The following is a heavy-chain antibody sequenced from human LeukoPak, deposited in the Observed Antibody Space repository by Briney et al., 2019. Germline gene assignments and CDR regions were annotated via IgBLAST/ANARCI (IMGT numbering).Heavy chain of an antibody. CDR2: IHSTGNS. J-gene: IGHJ6*02. V-gene: IGHV4-39*01. CDR3: EKDSHLDV. D-gene: IGHD2-15*01. Sequence: PSETLSLTCTVSGGSISGTDLYWGWLRQLPGKGLEWIGNIHSTGNSFCNPSLKSRITISIDTSKNQFSLKLSFVTAAGTAVYYCEKDSHLDVWGHGTTVTVSS. CDR1: GGSISGTDLY.